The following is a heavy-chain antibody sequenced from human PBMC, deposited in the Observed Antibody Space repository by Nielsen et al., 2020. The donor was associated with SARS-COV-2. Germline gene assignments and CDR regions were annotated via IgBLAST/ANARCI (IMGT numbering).Heavy chain of an antibody. CDR1: GFTFGDYA. V-gene: IGHV3-49*04. CDR2: IRSKAYGGTT. CDR3: TRGGSPSYCSGGSCL. Sequence: GESLKISCPASGFTFGDYAMSWVRQAPGKGLEWVGFIRSKAYGGTTEYAASVKGRFTISRDDSKSIAYLQMNSLKTEDTAVYYCTRGGSPSYCSGGSCLWGQGTLVTVSS. D-gene: IGHD2-15*01. J-gene: IGHJ4*02.